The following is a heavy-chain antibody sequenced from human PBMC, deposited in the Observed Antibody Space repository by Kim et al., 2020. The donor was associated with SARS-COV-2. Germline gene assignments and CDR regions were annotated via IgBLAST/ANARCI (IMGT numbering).Heavy chain of an antibody. D-gene: IGHD5-12*01. CDR2: IYYSGST. Sequence: SETLSLTCTVSGGSISSSSYYWGWIRQPPGKGLEWIGSIYYSGSTYYNPSLKSRVTISVDTSKNQFSLKLSSVTAADTAVYYCARRLVAGSNYYYYYYGMDVWGQGTMVTVSS. J-gene: IGHJ6*02. CDR1: GGSISSSSYY. V-gene: IGHV4-39*01. CDR3: ARRLVAGSNYYYYYYGMDV.